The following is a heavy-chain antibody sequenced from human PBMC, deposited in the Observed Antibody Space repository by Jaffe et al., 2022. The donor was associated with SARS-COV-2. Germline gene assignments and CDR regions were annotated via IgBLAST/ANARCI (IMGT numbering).Heavy chain of an antibody. J-gene: IGHJ6*02. CDR3: TTNIAVAERYYGMDV. D-gene: IGHD6-19*01. V-gene: IGHV3-15*01. CDR1: GFTFSNAW. Sequence: EVQLVESGGGLVKPGGSLRLSCAASGFTFSNAWMSWVRQAPGKGLEWVGRIKSKTDGGTTDYAAPVKGRFTISRDDSKNTLYLQMNSLKTEDTAVYYCTTNIAVAERYYGMDVWGQGTTVTVSS. CDR2: IKSKTDGGTT.